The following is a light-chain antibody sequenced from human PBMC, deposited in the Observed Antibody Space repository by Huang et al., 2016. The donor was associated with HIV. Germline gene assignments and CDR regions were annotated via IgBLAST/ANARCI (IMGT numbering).Light chain of an antibody. V-gene: IGKV1-39*01. Sequence: DIQMTQSPSSLSASVGDRVTITCRESQSISSYLNWYQQKPGKAPKLLIYAASSLQSGVPSRFSGSGSGTDFTLTISSLQPEDFATYYCQQSYSTPLTFGGVTKVEIK. CDR1: QSISSY. J-gene: IGKJ4*01. CDR3: QQSYSTPLT. CDR2: AAS.